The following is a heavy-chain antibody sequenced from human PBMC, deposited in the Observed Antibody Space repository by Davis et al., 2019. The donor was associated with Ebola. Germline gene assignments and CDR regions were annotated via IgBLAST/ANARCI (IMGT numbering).Heavy chain of an antibody. J-gene: IGHJ4*02. CDR2: ISSSGDTT. CDR3: AVGHYSNTNG. CDR1: GFTFHEYA. Sequence: GESLKISCAASGFTFHEYAMAWVRQAPGKGLEWVSTISSSGDTTYHADSMRGRFTISRDNSQNTEYLQMNALRAGDTAVYYCAVGHYSNTNGWGQGILVTVSS. D-gene: IGHD4-11*01. V-gene: IGHV3-23*01.